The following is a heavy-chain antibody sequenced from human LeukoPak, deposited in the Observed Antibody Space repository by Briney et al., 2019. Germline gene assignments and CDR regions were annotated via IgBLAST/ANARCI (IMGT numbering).Heavy chain of an antibody. J-gene: IGHJ5*02. D-gene: IGHD6-19*01. CDR3: ARGQQWLATNWFDP. Sequence: ASVKVSCKASGYTFTGYYMHWVRQAPGQGLEWMGWINPNSGGTNYAQKFQGRVTMTRDTSISTAYMELSRLRSDDTAVYYCARGQQWLATNWFDPWGQGTLVTVSS. CDR1: GYTFTGYY. CDR2: INPNSGGT. V-gene: IGHV1-2*02.